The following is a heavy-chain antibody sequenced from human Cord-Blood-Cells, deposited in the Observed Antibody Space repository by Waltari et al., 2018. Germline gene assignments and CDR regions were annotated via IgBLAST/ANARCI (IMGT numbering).Heavy chain of an antibody. CDR2: IYYRGST. D-gene: IGHD2-2*02. V-gene: IGHV4-39*01. J-gene: IGHJ5*02. CDR1: GGSISSSSYY. CDR3: ARSPYCSSTSCYTEGGWFDP. Sequence: QLQLQESGPGLVKPSETLSLTCTVSGGSISSSSYYWGWIRQPPGKGLEWIGSIYYRGSTYNNPSLKSRVTISVDTSKNQFSLKLSSVTAADTAVYYCARSPYCSSTSCYTEGGWFDPWGQGTLVTVSS.